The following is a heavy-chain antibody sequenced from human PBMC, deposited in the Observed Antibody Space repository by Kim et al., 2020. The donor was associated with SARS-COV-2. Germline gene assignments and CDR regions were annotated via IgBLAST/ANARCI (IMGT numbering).Heavy chain of an antibody. Sequence: GGSLRLSCAASGFTFSSYGMHWVRQAPGKGLEWVAVIWYDGSNKYYADSVKGRFTIFRDNSKNTLYLQMNSLRAEDTAVYYCARVGEARHIDYWGQGTLVTVSS. V-gene: IGHV3-33*01. CDR1: GFTFSSYG. D-gene: IGHD3-10*01. CDR2: IWYDGSNK. CDR3: ARVGEARHIDY. J-gene: IGHJ4*02.